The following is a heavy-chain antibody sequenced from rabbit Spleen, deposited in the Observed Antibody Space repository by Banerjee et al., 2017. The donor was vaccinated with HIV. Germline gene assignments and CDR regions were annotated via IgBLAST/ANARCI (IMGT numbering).Heavy chain of an antibody. D-gene: IGHD6-1*01. J-gene: IGHJ4*01. CDR1: GFDFSSNA. CDR3: ARSPSSNVYDYHNL. Sequence: QEHLKESGGGLVQPGGSLTLSCKASGFDFSSNAMCWVRQAPGKGLEWIGCINAYGITYYASWVNGRFTISRSTSLNTVTLQMTSLTAADTATYFCARSPSSNVYDYHNLWGQGTLVTVS. V-gene: IGHV1S47*01. CDR2: INAYGIT.